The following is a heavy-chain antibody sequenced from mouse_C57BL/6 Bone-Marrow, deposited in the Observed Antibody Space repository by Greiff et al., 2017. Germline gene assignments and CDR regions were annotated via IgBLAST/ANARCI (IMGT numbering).Heavy chain of an antibody. Sequence: QVQLQQSGAELARPGASVKLSCKASGYTFTSSGISWVKQRTGQGLEWIGEIYPRSGNTYYIEKFKGKAALAAYKSSSTAYMGLHSLTSEDAAVYFCASWDYGDYAMDYWGQGTSVTVSS. J-gene: IGHJ4*01. D-gene: IGHD2-4*01. CDR3: ASWDYGDYAMDY. CDR2: IYPRSGNT. CDR1: GYTFTSSG. V-gene: IGHV1-81*01.